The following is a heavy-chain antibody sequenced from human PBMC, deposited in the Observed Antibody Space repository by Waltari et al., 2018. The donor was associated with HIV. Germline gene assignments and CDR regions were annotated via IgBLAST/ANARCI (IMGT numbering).Heavy chain of an antibody. J-gene: IGHJ2*01. V-gene: IGHV1-2*02. CDR2: INATSGGT. Sequence: QVQLVQSGAEVKKPGASVKVSCRASGNTFTAYYIHWVRQAPGQGLEWMGWINATSGGTNAALKFPGRVTMTRDTSIRTAYMELTRLRSDDSAVYYCARGFSWLGELHRSDWYFDLWGRGTLVTVSS. D-gene: IGHD3-10*01. CDR1: GNTFTAYY. CDR3: ARGFSWLGELHRSDWYFDL.